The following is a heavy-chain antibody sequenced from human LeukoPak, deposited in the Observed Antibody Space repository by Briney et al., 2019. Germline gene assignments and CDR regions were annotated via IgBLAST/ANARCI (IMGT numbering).Heavy chain of an antibody. CDR2: IYYSGST. Sequence: PSETLSLTCTVSGGSISSGDYYWSWIRQPPGKGLEWIGYIYYSGSTYYNPSLKSRVTISVDTSKNQFSLKLSSVTAADTAVYYCARYCSSTSCYEDGMDVWGQGTTVTVSS. J-gene: IGHJ6*02. V-gene: IGHV4-30-4*01. D-gene: IGHD2-2*01. CDR3: ARYCSSTSCYEDGMDV. CDR1: GGSISSGDYY.